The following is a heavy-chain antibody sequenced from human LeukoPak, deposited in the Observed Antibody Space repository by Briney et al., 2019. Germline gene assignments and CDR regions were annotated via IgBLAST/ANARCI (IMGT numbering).Heavy chain of an antibody. V-gene: IGHV1-2*02. J-gene: IGHJ4*02. CDR2: INPNGGGT. D-gene: IGHD3-10*01. Sequence: GASVTVSFKSSVYTFTVYYIHWVRQAPGQGREWVGWINPNGGGTKFAQKFQGRVTMTRDTSITTAYMELSGLGSDDTAVYYCGSWDYGSGSYSPYYWGQGTLVTVSS. CDR1: VYTFTVYY. CDR3: GSWDYGSGSYSPYY.